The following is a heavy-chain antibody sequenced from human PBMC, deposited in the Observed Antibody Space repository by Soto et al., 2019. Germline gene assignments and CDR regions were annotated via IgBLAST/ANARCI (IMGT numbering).Heavy chain of an antibody. Sequence: SETLSLTCTVSGGSISDYYWSWIRQPPGKCLEWIGSAYYSGNTHYNPSLMSRVTISLDTSNSQFSLKLRSVTAADTAVYYCARGPLVNIVTTTSYWFFDLWGRGXQVTVYS. CDR2: AYYSGNT. D-gene: IGHD5-12*01. V-gene: IGHV4-59*01. CDR1: GGSISDYY. J-gene: IGHJ2*01. CDR3: ARGPLVNIVTTTSYWFFDL.